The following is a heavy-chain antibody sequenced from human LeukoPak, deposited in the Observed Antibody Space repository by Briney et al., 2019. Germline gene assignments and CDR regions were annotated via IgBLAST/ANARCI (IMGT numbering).Heavy chain of an antibody. CDR3: ATDARNFCTTALCYASWFDP. V-gene: IGHV3-48*02. Sequence: GGSLRLSCAASGFTFSTYNMSWVRQAPGKGLEWVSYISSGSNTIYYAASVKGRFNISRDNAKNSLYLQMNSLRDEDTAVYYCATDARNFCTTALCYASWFDPWGQGTLVTVPS. CDR1: GFTFSTYN. D-gene: IGHD2-2*01. CDR2: ISSGSNTI. J-gene: IGHJ5*02.